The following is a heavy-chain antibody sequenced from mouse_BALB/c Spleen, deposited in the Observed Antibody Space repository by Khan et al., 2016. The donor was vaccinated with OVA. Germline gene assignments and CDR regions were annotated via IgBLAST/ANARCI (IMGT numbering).Heavy chain of an antibody. CDR1: GFTFSKYA. CDR2: ISSGGGSYI. CDR3: SRVSVVYCAN. J-gene: IGHJ2*01. Sequence: EVELVESGGGLVKPGDSLKLSCAASGFTFSKYAMSWVRQTPEKRLEWVATISSGGGSYIYYPDSVKGRFTIFRDNAKNTLYLQMSSLRSENTATQHCSRVSVVYCANCVYGTTRTGS. V-gene: IGHV5-9-3*01.